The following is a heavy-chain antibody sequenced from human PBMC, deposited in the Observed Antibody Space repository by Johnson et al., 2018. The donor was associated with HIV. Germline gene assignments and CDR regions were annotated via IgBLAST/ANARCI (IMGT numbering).Heavy chain of an antibody. J-gene: IGHJ3*02. D-gene: IGHD3-22*01. CDR2: VYSGGTT. CDR1: GFTVSSNY. V-gene: IGHV3-66*01. CDR3: AREVSTKIVVVREAFDI. Sequence: VQLVESGGGLVQPGGSLRLSCAASGFTVSSNYMSWVRQAPGKGLESVSVVYSGGTTHYADSVKGRSTISRDNSKNTLYFQLNSLRAEDTAVYYCAREVSTKIVVVREAFDIWGQGTVVTVSS.